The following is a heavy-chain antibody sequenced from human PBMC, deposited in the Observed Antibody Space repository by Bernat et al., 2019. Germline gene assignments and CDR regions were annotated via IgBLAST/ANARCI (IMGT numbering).Heavy chain of an antibody. V-gene: IGHV3-21*01. CDR1: GFTFSSYS. CDR3: ARDHGSGYLPYFDD. J-gene: IGHJ4*02. CDR2: ISSSSSYI. Sequence: EVQLFESGGGLVKPGGSLRLSCAASGFTFSSYSMNWVRQAPGKGLEWVSSISSSSSYIYYADSVKGRFTISRDNDKNSLYLQMNSLRAEDTAVYYCARDHGSGYLPYFDDWGQGTLVTVSS. D-gene: IGHD3-22*01.